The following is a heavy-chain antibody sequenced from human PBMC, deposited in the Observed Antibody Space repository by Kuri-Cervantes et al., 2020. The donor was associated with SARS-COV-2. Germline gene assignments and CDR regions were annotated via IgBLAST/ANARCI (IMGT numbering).Heavy chain of an antibody. CDR1: GGTFSSYA. Sequence: SVKVSCKASGGTFSSYAISWVRQAPGQGLEWMGGIIPIFGTANYAQKFQGRVTITADESTSTAYMELSSLRSDDTAVYYCARDDFGTRGYYYYGMDVWGQGTTVTVSS. CDR2: IIPIFGTA. V-gene: IGHV1-69*13. D-gene: IGHD3-3*01. J-gene: IGHJ6*02. CDR3: ARDDFGTRGYYYYGMDV.